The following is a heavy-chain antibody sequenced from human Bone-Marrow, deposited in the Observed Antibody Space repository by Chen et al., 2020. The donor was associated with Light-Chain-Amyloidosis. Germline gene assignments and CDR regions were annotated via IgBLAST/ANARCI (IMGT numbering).Heavy chain of an antibody. D-gene: IGHD3-10*01. CDR3: ARARLNMVRGVAPYYFDY. CDR2: IYYSGST. Sequence: QLQLQESGPGLVKPSETLSLTCTVSGGSISSSSYYWGWIRQPPGKGLEWIGSIYYSGSTYYNPSLKSRVTVSVDTSKNQFPLKLSSVTAADTAVYYCARARLNMVRGVAPYYFDYWGQGTLVTVSS. V-gene: IGHV4-39*07. CDR1: GGSISSSSYY. J-gene: IGHJ4*02.